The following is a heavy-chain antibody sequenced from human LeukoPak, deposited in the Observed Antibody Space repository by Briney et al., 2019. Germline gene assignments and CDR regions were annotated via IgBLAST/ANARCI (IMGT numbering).Heavy chain of an antibody. CDR2: ISAYNGNT. V-gene: IGHV1-18*04. Sequence: ASVKVSCKASGYTFTSYGISWVRQAPGQGLEWMGWISAYNGNTNYAQKLQGRVTMTTDTSTSTAYMELRSLRSDDTAVYYCARVPCSSGGSCYFMVYWGQGTLVTVSS. D-gene: IGHD2-15*01. CDR3: ARVPCSSGGSCYFMVY. CDR1: GYTFTSYG. J-gene: IGHJ4*02.